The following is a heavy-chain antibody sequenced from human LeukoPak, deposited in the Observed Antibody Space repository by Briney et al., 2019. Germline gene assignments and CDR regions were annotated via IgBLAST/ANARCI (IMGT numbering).Heavy chain of an antibody. J-gene: IGHJ4*02. Sequence: PSETLSLTCTVSGGSINNYYWNWIRQPPGKGLEWIGYIYYSGSTNYNPSLKSRVTISVDTSKNQFSLNLSSVTAADTAVYYCARSERYNSGWYFYFDYWGQGTLVTVSS. CDR1: GGSINNYY. V-gene: IGHV4-59*01. D-gene: IGHD6-19*01. CDR2: IYYSGST. CDR3: ARSERYNSGWYFYFDY.